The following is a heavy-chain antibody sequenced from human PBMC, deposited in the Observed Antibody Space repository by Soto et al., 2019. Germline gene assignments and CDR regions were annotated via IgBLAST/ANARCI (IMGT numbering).Heavy chain of an antibody. CDR2: INPSGSIT. CDR1: GYTFNRYY. J-gene: IGHJ6*02. CDR3: TRGSFLEWSCMDV. D-gene: IGHD3-3*01. V-gene: IGHV1-46*02. Sequence: ASVKVSCKASGYTFNRYYMHWVRQAPGQGLEWMGMINPSGSITSYTQQFQGRLTMTRDTSTSTVYMELSSLRSEDTAVYYCTRGSFLEWSCMDVWGQGTTVTVSS.